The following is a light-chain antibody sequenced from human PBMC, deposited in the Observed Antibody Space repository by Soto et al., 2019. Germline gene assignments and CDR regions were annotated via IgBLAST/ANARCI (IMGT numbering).Light chain of an antibody. Sequence: DIVMTQSADSLAVSLWDMATINCKSSQVALYSSNNKNYLAWYQQKPGQPPKLLIYWASTRESGVPDRFSGSGSGTDFTLTISSLQAEDVAVYYCQQYYSTLFTFGQGTDWRL. V-gene: IGKV4-1*01. CDR3: QQYYSTLFT. CDR2: WAS. CDR1: QVALYSSNNKNY. J-gene: IGKJ5*01.